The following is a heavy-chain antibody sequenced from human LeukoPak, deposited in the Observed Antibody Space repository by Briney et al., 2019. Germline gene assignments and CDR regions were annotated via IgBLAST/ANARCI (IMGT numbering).Heavy chain of an antibody. D-gene: IGHD3-16*02. CDR2: INHSGST. CDR3: ARDRGRGYPGDYYYYMDV. CDR1: GGSFSGYY. J-gene: IGHJ6*03. V-gene: IGHV4-34*01. Sequence: SETLSLTCAVYGGSFSGYYWSWIRQPPGKGLEWIGEINHSGSTNYNPSLKSRVTMSVDTSKNQFSLKLSSVTAADTAVYYCARDRGRGYPGDYYYYMDVWGKGTTVTISS.